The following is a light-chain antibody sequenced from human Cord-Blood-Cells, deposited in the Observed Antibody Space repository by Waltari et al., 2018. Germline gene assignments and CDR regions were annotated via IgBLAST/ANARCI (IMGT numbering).Light chain of an antibody. CDR2: QDS. CDR3: QAWDSSTVV. J-gene: IGLJ2*01. V-gene: IGLV3-1*01. Sequence: LTQPPSVSVSPGQTASITCSGDKLGDKYACWYQQKPGQSPVLVIYQDSKRPSGIPEPVSGSNSGNTATLTISGTQAMDEADYYCQAWDSSTVVFGGGTKLTVL. CDR1: KLGDKY.